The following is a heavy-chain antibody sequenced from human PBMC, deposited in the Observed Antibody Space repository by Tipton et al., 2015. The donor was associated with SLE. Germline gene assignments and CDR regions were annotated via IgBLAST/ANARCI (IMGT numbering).Heavy chain of an antibody. CDR1: GFTFSSYA. V-gene: IGHV3-21*04. CDR2: ISSSSSYI. CDR3: ARERYSSGWYPTYYFDY. D-gene: IGHD6-19*01. J-gene: IGHJ4*02. Sequence: SLRLSCAASGFTFSSYAMSWVRQAPGKGLEWVSSISSSSSYIYYADSVKGRFTISRDNAKNSLYLQMNSLRAEDTALYYCARERYSSGWYPTYYFDYWGQGTLVTVSS.